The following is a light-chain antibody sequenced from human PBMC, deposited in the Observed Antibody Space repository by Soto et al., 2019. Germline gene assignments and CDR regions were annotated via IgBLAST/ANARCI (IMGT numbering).Light chain of an antibody. CDR2: GAS. J-gene: IGKJ1*01. CDR1: QSISSSF. Sequence: EIVFTQSPGNLSLSPGERATLTCRASQSISSSFLGWYPQRPGQSPRLLIYGASRRATGIPDLFSGSGAGTAFTLTISRLDLADSKFSDCQQYVTSPWTFGRGTKVDIK. CDR3: QQYVTSPWT. V-gene: IGKV3-20*01.